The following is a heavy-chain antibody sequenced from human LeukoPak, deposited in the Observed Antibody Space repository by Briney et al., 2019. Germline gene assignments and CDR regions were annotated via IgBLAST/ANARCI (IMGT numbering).Heavy chain of an antibody. CDR2: ISYDGSNK. CDR1: GFTFSNYV. Sequence: GGSLRLSCAASGFTFSNYVMYWVRQAPGKGLEWVAVISYDGSNKYYADSVKGRFTISRDNSKNTLYLQMNSLRAEDTAVYYCARGGSSASYGGFYFDYWGQGTLVTVSS. V-gene: IGHV3-30-3*01. CDR3: ARGGSSASYGGFYFDY. J-gene: IGHJ4*02. D-gene: IGHD2-2*01.